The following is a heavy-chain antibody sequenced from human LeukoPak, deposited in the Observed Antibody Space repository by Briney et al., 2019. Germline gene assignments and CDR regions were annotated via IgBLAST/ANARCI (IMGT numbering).Heavy chain of an antibody. J-gene: IGHJ4*02. V-gene: IGHV3-11*04. CDR3: ARALVDYDFWSGQFDY. Sequence: KPGGSLRLSCAASGFTFSDYYMSWIRQAPGKGLEWVSYISSSGSTIYYADSVKGRFTISRDNAKNSLYLQMNSLRAEDTAVYYCARALVDYDFWSGQFDYWGQGTLVTVSS. CDR2: ISSSGSTI. CDR1: GFTFSDYY. D-gene: IGHD3-3*01.